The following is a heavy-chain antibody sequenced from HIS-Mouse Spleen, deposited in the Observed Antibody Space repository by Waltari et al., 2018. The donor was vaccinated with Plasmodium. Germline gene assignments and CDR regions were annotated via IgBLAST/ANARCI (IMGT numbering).Heavy chain of an antibody. D-gene: IGHD3-10*01. CDR3: ARGRVLGTSSGYFDL. J-gene: IGHJ2*01. CDR1: GGSFSGYY. CDR2: INHSGST. V-gene: IGHV4-34*01. Sequence: QVQLQQWGAGLLKPSETLSLTCAVYGGSFSGYYWSWSRQPPGKGLEWIGEINHSGSTNDNPSLKSRVTISVDTSKNQFSLKLSSVTAADTAVYYCARGRVLGTSSGYFDLWGRGTLVTVSS.